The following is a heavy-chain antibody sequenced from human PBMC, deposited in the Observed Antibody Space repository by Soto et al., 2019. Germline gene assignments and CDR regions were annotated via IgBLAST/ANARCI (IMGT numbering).Heavy chain of an antibody. CDR3: ARDIQYGDYYWYFGL. Sequence: EVQLVESGGGVVRPGGSLRLSCAASGFTFDDYGMSWVRQAPGKGLEWVSGINWNGGSTGYADSVKGRFTISRANAKNSLYMQMNSLRAEDTALYHCARDIQYGDYYWYFGLWGRGTLVTVSS. CDR1: GFTFDDYG. V-gene: IGHV3-20*01. CDR2: INWNGGST. D-gene: IGHD4-17*01. J-gene: IGHJ2*01.